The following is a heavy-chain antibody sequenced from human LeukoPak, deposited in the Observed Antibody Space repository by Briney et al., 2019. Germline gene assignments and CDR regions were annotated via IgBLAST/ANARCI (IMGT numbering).Heavy chain of an antibody. J-gene: IGHJ4*02. CDR1: AASFTSYA. D-gene: IGHD6-19*01. CDR2: IIPIFGTA. CDR3: ARGGWHIDY. V-gene: IGHV1-69*05. Sequence: GSSVKLSLTCSAASFTSYAISWVRQAPGQGLEWMGGIIPIFGTANYAQKFQGRVTMTRDMYTSTVYMELSSLRSEETAVYYCARGGWHIDYWGQRTLVTVSP.